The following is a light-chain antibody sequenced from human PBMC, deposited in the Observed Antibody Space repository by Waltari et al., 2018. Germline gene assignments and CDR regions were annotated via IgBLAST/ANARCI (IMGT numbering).Light chain of an antibody. CDR2: AAS. CDR1: HNIYSN. Sequence: IQMTESPSALSESVGDRVTSTCRASHNIYSNLAWYQQKPGKAPKLLIYAASSLQSGIHSRFSGSGSGTDFTLTINSLQPEDFAVYYCQHYYDNPLTFGQGTKVDVK. V-gene: IGKV1-6*01. J-gene: IGKJ1*01. CDR3: QHYYDNPLT.